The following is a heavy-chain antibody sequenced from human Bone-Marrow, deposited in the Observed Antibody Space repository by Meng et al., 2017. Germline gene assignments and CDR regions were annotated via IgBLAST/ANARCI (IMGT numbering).Heavy chain of an antibody. Sequence: QVRLVQSGAEVKKPGASVKVSCKASGYTFTSYAISWVRQAPGQGLEWMGGIIPIFGTANYAQKFQGRVTITADESTSTAYMELSSLRSEDTAVYYCARTNWEDWYFDLWGRGTLVTVSS. CDR2: IIPIFGTA. D-gene: IGHD1-1*01. V-gene: IGHV1-69*13. CDR1: GYTFTSYA. CDR3: ARTNWEDWYFDL. J-gene: IGHJ2*01.